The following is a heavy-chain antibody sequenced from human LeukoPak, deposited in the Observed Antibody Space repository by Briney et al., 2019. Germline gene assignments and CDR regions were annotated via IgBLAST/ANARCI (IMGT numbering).Heavy chain of an antibody. Sequence: PAGSVKVSCKASGYTFTSYGISWVRQAPGQGLEWMGWISPYNGNANYAPTLQGRLTMTTDTSTSTAYMELRSLRSDDTAVYYCARVRQCGYWGRGTLVAVSS. CDR3: ARVRQCGY. CDR1: GYTFTSYG. J-gene: IGHJ4*02. CDR2: ISPYNGNA. D-gene: IGHD2-21*01. V-gene: IGHV1-18*01.